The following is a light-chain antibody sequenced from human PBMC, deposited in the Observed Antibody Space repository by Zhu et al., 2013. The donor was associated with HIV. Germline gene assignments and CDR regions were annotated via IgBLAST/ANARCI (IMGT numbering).Light chain of an antibody. CDR2: DDR. Sequence: SYVLTQSPSVSVAPGHTARITCGGDRIGSKSVHWYRQKPGQAPVLVVYDDRARPSGIPERFSGSNSGNTATLTISGTQAMDEADYYCQAWDSSTVVFGGGTKLTVL. CDR1: RIGSKS. CDR3: QAWDSSTVV. V-gene: IGLV3-21*02. J-gene: IGLJ2*01.